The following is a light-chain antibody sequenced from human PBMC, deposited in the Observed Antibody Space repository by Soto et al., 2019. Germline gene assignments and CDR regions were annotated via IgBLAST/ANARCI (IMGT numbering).Light chain of an antibody. CDR1: SSDVGGYKY. CDR3: SSYTSSSTPYV. J-gene: IGLJ1*01. Sequence: QSVLTQPASVSGSPGQSITISCTGTSSDVGGYKYVSWYQQHPGKAPKLMIYEVSNRPSGVSNRFSCSKSGNTASLTISGLQAEDEADYYCSSYTSSSTPYVFGTGTKVT. V-gene: IGLV2-14*01. CDR2: EVS.